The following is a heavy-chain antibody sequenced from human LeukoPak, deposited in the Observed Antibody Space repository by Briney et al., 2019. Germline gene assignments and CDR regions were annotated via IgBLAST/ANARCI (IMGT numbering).Heavy chain of an antibody. V-gene: IGHV4-59*01. D-gene: IGHD5-18*01. CDR2: IYYSGST. CDR1: GGSISSYY. J-gene: IGHJ4*02. Sequence: SGTLSLTCTVSGGSISSYYWSWIRQPPGKGLEWIGYIYYSGSTNYNPSLKSRVTISVDTSKNQFSLKLSSVTAADTAVYYCARGYSYGYAPYWGQGTLVTVSS. CDR3: ARGYSYGYAPY.